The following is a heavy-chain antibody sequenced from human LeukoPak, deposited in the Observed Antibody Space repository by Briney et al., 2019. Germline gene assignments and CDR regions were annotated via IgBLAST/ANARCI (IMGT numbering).Heavy chain of an antibody. CDR2: IFADDLT. CDR3: ARGAMSTFARFDS. CDR1: GFTFNRAW. Sequence: GGSLRLSCVASGFTFNRAWMSWVRQAPGKGLQWLSVIFADDLTYYEDSIKGRFTISRDRSQNTLYLQMKSLRAEDTAVYYCARGAMSTFARFDSWGQGTLVSVSS. J-gene: IGHJ4*02. V-gene: IGHV3-53*01. D-gene: IGHD2/OR15-2a*01.